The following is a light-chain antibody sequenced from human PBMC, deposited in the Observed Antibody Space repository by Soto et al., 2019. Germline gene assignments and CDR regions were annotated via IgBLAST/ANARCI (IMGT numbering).Light chain of an antibody. J-gene: IGKJ4*01. Sequence: DIRMTQPPSSLSASVGDRVTITCRASQSISSYLNWYQQKPGKAPKLLIYAASSLQSGVPSRFSGSGSGTDFTLTISSLQPEDFATYYCQQSYSTLLLTFGGGTKVDIK. V-gene: IGKV1-39*01. CDR1: QSISSY. CDR3: QQSYSTLLLT. CDR2: AAS.